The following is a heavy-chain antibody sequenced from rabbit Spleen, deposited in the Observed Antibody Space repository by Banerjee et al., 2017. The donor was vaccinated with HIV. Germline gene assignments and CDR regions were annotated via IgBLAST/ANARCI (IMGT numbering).Heavy chain of an antibody. J-gene: IGHJ4*01. Sequence: QEHLEESGGGLVKPGGTLTLTCTVSGFSFSSNWICWVRQAPGKGLEWIACIDTSNGDTDYANWPKGRFTISKASSTTVTLEMTSLTAADTATYFCARGSAAMTMVITGFYLNLWGPGTLVTVS. V-gene: IGHV1S45*01. CDR1: GFSFSSNW. D-gene: IGHD2-1*01. CDR2: IDTSNGDT. CDR3: ARGSAAMTMVITGFYLNL.